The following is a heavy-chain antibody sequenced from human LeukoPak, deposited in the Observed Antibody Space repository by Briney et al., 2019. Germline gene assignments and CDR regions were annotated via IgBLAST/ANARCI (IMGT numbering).Heavy chain of an antibody. CDR1: GYTFTGYD. CDR3: AREKEGDCYDP. J-gene: IGHJ5*02. Sequence: ASVRLSCEASGYTFTGYDMRWVRQAPGQGLEWMGWINPNSGGTNYAHTVQGRVTLSRDTSISTAYLEMSRLRSDDTAVYYCAREKEGDCYDPWGQGTLVTVSS. D-gene: IGHD2-21*02. CDR2: INPNSGGT. V-gene: IGHV1-2*02.